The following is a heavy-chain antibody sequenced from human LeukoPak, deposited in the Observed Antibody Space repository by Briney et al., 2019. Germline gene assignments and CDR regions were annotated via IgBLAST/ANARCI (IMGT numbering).Heavy chain of an antibody. CDR1: GFTFSRYS. Sequence: PGGSLTLSCEASGFTFSRYSMAWVRRSPGKGLEWFSIISDDSSDTHYSDSLKGLFPISRDNSWKTLSVQMNRQRVEDTAIYYCARGQTSTTRPFDYWSQGTGVTVSS. V-gene: IGHV3-23*01. D-gene: IGHD1-1*01. J-gene: IGHJ4*02. CDR2: ISDDSSDT. CDR3: ARGQTSTTRPFDY.